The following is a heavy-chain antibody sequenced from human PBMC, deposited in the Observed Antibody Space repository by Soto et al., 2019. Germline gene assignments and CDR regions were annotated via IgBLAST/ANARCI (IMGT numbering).Heavy chain of an antibody. CDR2: ISYDGSNK. D-gene: IGHD6-19*01. CDR1: GFTFSSYG. CDR3: AKGYSSGWYGGCDY. J-gene: IGHJ4*02. V-gene: IGHV3-30*18. Sequence: QVQLVESGGGVVQPGRSLRLSCAASGFTFSSYGMHWVRQAPGKGLEWVAVISYDGSNKYYADSVKGRFTISRDNSKNTLYLQMNSLRAEDTAVYYCAKGYSSGWYGGCDYWGQGTLVTVFS.